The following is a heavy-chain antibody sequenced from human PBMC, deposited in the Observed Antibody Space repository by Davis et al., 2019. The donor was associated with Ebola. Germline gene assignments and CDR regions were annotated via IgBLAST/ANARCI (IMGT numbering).Heavy chain of an antibody. CDR3: ARDPEVEGSSWYFDY. CDR2: ISSSGSTI. Sequence: AGSLRLSCAASGFTSSDYYMSWIRQAPGKGLEWVSYISSSGSTIYYADSVKGRFTISRDNAKNSLYLQMNSLRAEDTAVYYCARDPEVEGSSWYFDYWGQGTLVTVSS. J-gene: IGHJ4*02. D-gene: IGHD6-13*01. V-gene: IGHV3-11*01. CDR1: GFTSSDYY.